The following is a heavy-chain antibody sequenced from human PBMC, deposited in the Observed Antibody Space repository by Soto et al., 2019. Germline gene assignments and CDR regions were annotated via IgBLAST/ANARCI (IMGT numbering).Heavy chain of an antibody. CDR2: IYYSGST. D-gene: IGHD6-13*01. Sequence: SETLSLTCTVSGGSVSSGSYYWSWIRQPPGKGLEWIGYIYYSGSTNYNPSLKSRVTISVDTSKNQFSLKLSSVTAADTAVYYCARYSSSWPGYYFEYWGQGTLVTVS. V-gene: IGHV4-61*01. J-gene: IGHJ4*02. CDR3: ARYSSSWPGYYFEY. CDR1: GGSVSSGSYY.